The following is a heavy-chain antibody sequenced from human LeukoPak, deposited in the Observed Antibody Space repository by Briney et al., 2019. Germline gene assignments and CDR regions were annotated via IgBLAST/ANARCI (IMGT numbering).Heavy chain of an antibody. CDR1: GGTFSSYA. Sequence: SVTVSCKASGGTFSSYAISWVRQAPGQGLEWMGGIIPIFDSANYAQKFQGRVTITADESTSTAYMELSRLTSDDSAVYYCARDLESPGELKYYYYMDVWGNGTTVTVSS. CDR2: IIPIFDSA. J-gene: IGHJ6*03. V-gene: IGHV1-69*13. D-gene: IGHD1-26*01. CDR3: ARDLESPGELKYYYYMDV.